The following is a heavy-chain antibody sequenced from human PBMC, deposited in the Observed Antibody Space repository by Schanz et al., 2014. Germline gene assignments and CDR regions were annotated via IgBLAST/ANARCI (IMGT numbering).Heavy chain of an antibody. V-gene: IGHV1-69*02. J-gene: IGHJ6*02. CDR3: TRLRRADPNGFDV. CDR2: IMPLRGIG. CDR1: GGTFSSFG. Sequence: VQLEQSGAEVKKPGSSVKVSCKASGGTFSSFGINWVRQAPGHGLEWLGRIMPLRGIGNNAWKFQDRLTITADKSMNITYMELSSLGTEDTAVYYCTRLRRADPNGFDVWGQGTTVTVS. D-gene: IGHD6-19*01.